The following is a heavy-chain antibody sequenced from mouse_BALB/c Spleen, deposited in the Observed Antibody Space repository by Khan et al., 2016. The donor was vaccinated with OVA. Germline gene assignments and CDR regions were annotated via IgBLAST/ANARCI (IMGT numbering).Heavy chain of an antibody. CDR1: GFTFSTFV. CDR3: TNGNYGWFAY. D-gene: IGHD2-1*01. Sequence: EVELVESGGGLVKPGGSLKLSCSASGFTFSTFVMSWVRQTPEKRLEWVATISSAGTYTYFSDSVTGRFTISRDNAKNTLYLHMNSLRSEDTAMYYCTNGNYGWFAYWGQGTLVTVSA. CDR2: ISSAGTYT. J-gene: IGHJ3*01. V-gene: IGHV5-9-1*01.